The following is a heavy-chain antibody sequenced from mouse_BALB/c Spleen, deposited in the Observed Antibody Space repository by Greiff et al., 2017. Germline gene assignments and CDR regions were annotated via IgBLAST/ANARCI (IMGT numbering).Heavy chain of an antibody. D-gene: IGHD1-1*01. Sequence: EVMLVESGPGLVKPSQSLSLTCTVTGYSITSDYAWNWIRQFPGNKLEWMGYISYSGSTSYNPSLKSRISITRDTSKNQFFLQLNSVTTEDTATYYCAGGYYGYWGQGTTLTVSS. CDR1: GYSITSDYA. J-gene: IGHJ2*01. V-gene: IGHV3-2*02. CDR3: AGGYYGY. CDR2: ISYSGST.